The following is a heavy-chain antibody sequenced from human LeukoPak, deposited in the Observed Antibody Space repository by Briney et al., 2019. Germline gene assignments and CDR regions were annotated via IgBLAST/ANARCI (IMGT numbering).Heavy chain of an antibody. J-gene: IGHJ3*02. CDR1: GYTFTGYY. D-gene: IGHD2-15*01. CDR2: INPNSSGT. Sequence: ASVKVSCKASGYTFTGYYMHWVRQAPGQGLEWMGWINPNSSGTNYAQKFQGRVTMTRDTPISTAYMELTRLRSDDTAVYYCASGAHCSGGSCYSGASDIWGQGTMVTVSS. V-gene: IGHV1-2*02. CDR3: ASGAHCSGGSCYSGASDI.